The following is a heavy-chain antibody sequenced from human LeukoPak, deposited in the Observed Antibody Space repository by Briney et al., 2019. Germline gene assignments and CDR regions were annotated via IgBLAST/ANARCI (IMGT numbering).Heavy chain of an antibody. CDR3: ARGLRYFDWLYPDY. Sequence: PSQTLSLTCTVSGGSISSGGYYWSWIRQHPGKGLEWIGYIYYSGSTYYNPSLRSRVTISVDTSKNQFSLKLSSVTAADTAVYYCARGLRYFDWLYPDYWGRGTLVTVSS. CDR1: GGSISSGGYY. D-gene: IGHD3-9*01. V-gene: IGHV4-31*03. J-gene: IGHJ4*02. CDR2: IYYSGST.